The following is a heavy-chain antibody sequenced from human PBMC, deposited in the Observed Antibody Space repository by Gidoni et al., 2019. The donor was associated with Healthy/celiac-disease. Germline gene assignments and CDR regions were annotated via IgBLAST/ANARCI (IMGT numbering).Heavy chain of an antibody. D-gene: IGHD3-22*01. J-gene: IGHJ4*02. CDR3: ARVISGDSSGYYLDY. V-gene: IGHV1-2*02. CDR2: INPNSGGT. CDR1: GYTFPGYY. Sequence: QVQLVQSGAEVKKPGASVKVSCTASGYTFPGYYMHWVRQAPGQGLEWMGWINPNSGGTNDAQKFQGRVTMTRDTSISTAYMELSRLRSDDTAVYYCARVISGDSSGYYLDYWGQGTLVTVSS.